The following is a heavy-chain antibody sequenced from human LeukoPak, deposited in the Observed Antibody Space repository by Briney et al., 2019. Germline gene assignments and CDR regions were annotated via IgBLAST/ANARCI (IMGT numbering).Heavy chain of an antibody. V-gene: IGHV1-2*02. D-gene: IGHD6-13*01. Sequence: SVKLSCKASGYTFSGYYMHWVRQAPGQGREWMVCLNPNSWHTNYAQKFQGRFTMTRHTSLTTAYVELNGLRSGHTPVYYCARDFSSSWCGDHDDFYIYGWGKMTRVTV. CDR2: LNPNSWHT. CDR3: ARDFSSSWCGDHDDFYIYG. J-gene: IGHJ6*01. CDR1: GYTFSGYY.